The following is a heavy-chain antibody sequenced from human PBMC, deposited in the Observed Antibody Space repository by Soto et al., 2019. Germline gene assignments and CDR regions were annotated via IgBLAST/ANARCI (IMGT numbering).Heavy chain of an antibody. Sequence: SDTLSLTCSVSGGSVNRGCYFWSWIRQPPGKALEGIGYIYESGSTDYNPSIKSRVTISVDPSKNQFSLRLSSVTAADTAVYYCARESLNTIFGVVLPYGLDAWGQGTTVTVSS. CDR3: ARESLNTIFGVVLPYGLDA. V-gene: IGHV4-61*01. D-gene: IGHD3-3*01. CDR2: IYESGST. CDR1: GGSVNRGCYF. J-gene: IGHJ6*02.